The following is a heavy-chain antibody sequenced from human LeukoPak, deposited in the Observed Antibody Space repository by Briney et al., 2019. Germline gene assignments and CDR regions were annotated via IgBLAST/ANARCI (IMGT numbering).Heavy chain of an antibody. J-gene: IGHJ6*02. V-gene: IGHV3-74*01. CDR2: MNEDGSTT. D-gene: IGHD2-8*01. CDR3: ARDYGQTHGRGPYYYGMDV. Sequence: PGGSLRLSCAASGFTFSSNWMHWVRQAPGKGLVWVSRMNEDGSTTNYADSVKGRSTIFRDNAKNTLYLQMNSLRAEDTAVYYCARDYGQTHGRGPYYYGMDVWGQGTTVTVSS. CDR1: GFTFSSNW.